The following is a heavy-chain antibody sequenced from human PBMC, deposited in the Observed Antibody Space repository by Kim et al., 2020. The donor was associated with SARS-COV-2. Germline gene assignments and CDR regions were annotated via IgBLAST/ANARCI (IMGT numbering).Heavy chain of an antibody. J-gene: IGHJ4*02. CDR1: GFIFSNYA. D-gene: IGHD3-10*01. CDR3: AKHWGSGTYYNYFDY. Sequence: GGSLRLSCAGSGFIFSNYAVSWVRQAPGKGLEWVSAISGSGDRTFYTDSVRGRVTISRDNSKNTVYLQLNGLRVEDPAVYYCAKHWGSGTYYNYFDYWGQGSLVPVSS. V-gene: IGHV3-23*01. CDR2: ISGSGDRT.